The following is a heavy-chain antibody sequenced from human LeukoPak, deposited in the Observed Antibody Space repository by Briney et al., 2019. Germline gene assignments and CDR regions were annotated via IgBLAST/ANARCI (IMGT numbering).Heavy chain of an antibody. CDR2: IWYDGSNE. CDR3: AKVVLLNVYAPGY. Sequence: GGSLRLSCAASGFTFITYGMHWVRQAPGKGLEWVAVIWYDGSNEYYAASAKGRFTISRDNSRNTLYLEMNSLRAEDTAVYYCAKVVLLNVYAPGYWGQGILVTVSS. CDR1: GFTFITYG. V-gene: IGHV3-33*06. J-gene: IGHJ4*02. D-gene: IGHD2-8*01.